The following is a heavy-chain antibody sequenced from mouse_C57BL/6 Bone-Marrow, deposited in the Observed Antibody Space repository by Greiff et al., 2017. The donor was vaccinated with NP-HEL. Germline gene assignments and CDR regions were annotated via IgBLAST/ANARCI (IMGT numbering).Heavy chain of an antibody. CDR1: GYTFTDYN. Sequence: EVKLVESGPELVKPGASVKIPCKASGYTFTDYNMDWVKQSHGKSLEWIGDINPNNGGTIYNQKFKGKATLTVDKSSSTAYMELRSLTSEDTAVYYCAREDGSSLDYWGQGTTLTVSS. D-gene: IGHD1-1*01. V-gene: IGHV1-18*01. J-gene: IGHJ2*01. CDR3: AREDGSSLDY. CDR2: INPNNGGT.